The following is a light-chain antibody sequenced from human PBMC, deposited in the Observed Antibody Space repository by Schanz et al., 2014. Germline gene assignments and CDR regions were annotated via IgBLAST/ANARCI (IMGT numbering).Light chain of an antibody. CDR1: QSVSTNS. V-gene: IGKV3-20*01. CDR3: QQYGSSPQT. J-gene: IGKJ1*01. CDR2: GAS. Sequence: EIVMTQSPATLSLSPGERATLSCRASQSVSTNSLAWYQQKPGQAPRLLIYGASSRATAIPDRFSGNGSRTDFTLTISRLEPEDFAVYYCQQYGSSPQTFGQGTKVEIK.